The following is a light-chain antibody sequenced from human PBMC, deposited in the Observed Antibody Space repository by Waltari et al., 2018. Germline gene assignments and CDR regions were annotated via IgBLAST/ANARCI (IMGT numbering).Light chain of an antibody. CDR3: QQYDISPLT. CDR2: GTF. CDR1: QTIRTTY. J-gene: IGKJ4*01. Sequence: ELVLTQSPGTLSLSPGEGPTLSCRTSQTIRTTYLAWYQQKPGQAPTLLTYGTFSRATGIPDRFTGSGSGTDFSLTISSLEAEDFATYYCQQYDISPLTFGGGTKVEIK. V-gene: IGKV3-20*01.